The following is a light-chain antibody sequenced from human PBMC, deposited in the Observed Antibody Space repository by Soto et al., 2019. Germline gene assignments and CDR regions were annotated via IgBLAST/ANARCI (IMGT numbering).Light chain of an antibody. Sequence: DILMTQSPSSLSASVGDRVTITCRASQSISSYLNWYQQKPGKAPKLLIYAASSLQSGVPSRFSGSGSGTAFTLTISSLQPEDFATYYCQQSYSTPWTFGQGTKVEIK. CDR3: QQSYSTPWT. CDR1: QSISSY. V-gene: IGKV1-39*01. J-gene: IGKJ1*01. CDR2: AAS.